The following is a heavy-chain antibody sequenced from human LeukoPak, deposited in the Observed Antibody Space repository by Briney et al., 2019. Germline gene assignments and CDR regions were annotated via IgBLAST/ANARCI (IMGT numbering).Heavy chain of an antibody. CDR1: RFIFSDYF. CDR2: ISSDGSTI. J-gene: IGHJ4*02. Sequence: GGSLRLSCAASRFIFSDYFMSWIRQAPGKGLEWVSYISSDGSTIYYADSVKGRFTISRDNAKNSLYLQMNSLRAEDTAVYYCARVGGYSNYGFDYWGQGTLVTVSS. D-gene: IGHD4-11*01. CDR3: ARVGGYSNYGFDY. V-gene: IGHV3-11*04.